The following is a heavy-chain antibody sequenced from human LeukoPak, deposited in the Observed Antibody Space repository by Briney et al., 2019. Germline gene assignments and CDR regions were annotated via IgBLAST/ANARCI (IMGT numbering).Heavy chain of an antibody. J-gene: IGHJ4*02. CDR2: IYYSGST. CDR1: GGSISSYY. D-gene: IGHD3-3*01. Sequence: PSETLSLTCTVSGGSISSYYWSWIRQPPGKGLEWVGYIYYSGSTNYNPSLQSRVTISVDTSKNQFSLKLSSVTAADTAVYYCARGLRFLEWLTQDYWGQGTLVTVSS. V-gene: IGHV4-59*01. CDR3: ARGLRFLEWLTQDY.